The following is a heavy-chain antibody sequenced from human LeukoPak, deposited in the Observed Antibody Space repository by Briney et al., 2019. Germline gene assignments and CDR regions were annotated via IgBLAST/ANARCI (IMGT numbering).Heavy chain of an antibody. CDR1: GGSFSGYY. J-gene: IGHJ4*02. D-gene: IGHD3/OR15-3a*01. Sequence: PSETLSLTCAVYGGSFSGYYWSWIRQPPGKGLEWIGEINHSGSTNYNPSLKSRGTISVDTSKNQFSLKLSSVTAADTAVYYCARQTGSGLFILPGGQGTLVTVSS. CDR2: INHSGST. CDR3: ARQTGSGLFILP. V-gene: IGHV4-34*01.